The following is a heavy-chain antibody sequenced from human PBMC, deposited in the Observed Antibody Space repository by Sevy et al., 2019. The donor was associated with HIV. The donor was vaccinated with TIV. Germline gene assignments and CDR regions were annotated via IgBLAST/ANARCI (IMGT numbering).Heavy chain of an antibody. V-gene: IGHV3-48*03. CDR2: ISSSGSTI. D-gene: IGHD1-26*01. J-gene: IGHJ6*02. Sequence: GGSLRLSCAASGFTFSSYEMNWVRQAPGKGLEWVSYISSSGSTIYYADSVKGRFTISRDNAKNSLYLQMNSLRAEDTAVYYCARMGLGFPGLRYYVGTPYCMDVWGQGTTVTVSS. CDR3: ARMGLGFPGLRYYVGTPYCMDV. CDR1: GFTFSSYE.